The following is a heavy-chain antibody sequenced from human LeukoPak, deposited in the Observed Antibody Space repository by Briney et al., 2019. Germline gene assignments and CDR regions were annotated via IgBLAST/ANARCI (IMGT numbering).Heavy chain of an antibody. V-gene: IGHV1-8*01. CDR1: GYTFTSYD. CDR2: MNPNSGNT. J-gene: IGHJ5*02. CDR3: ARSNYGGKRWFDP. D-gene: IGHD4-23*01. Sequence: ASVKVSCKASGYTFTSYDINWVRQATGQGLEWMGWMNPNSGNTGYAQKFQDRVTMTRDTSISTAYMELTSLRSEDTAVYYCARSNYGGKRWFDPWGQGTLVTVSS.